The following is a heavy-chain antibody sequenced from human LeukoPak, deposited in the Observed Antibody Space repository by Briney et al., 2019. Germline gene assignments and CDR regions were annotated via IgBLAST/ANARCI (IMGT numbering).Heavy chain of an antibody. CDR3: ARSRDIVVVPAAIGWFDP. J-gene: IGHJ5*02. D-gene: IGHD2-2*02. Sequence: EASVKVSCKASGGTFSSYAISWVRQAPGQGLEWMGRIIPILGIANYAQKFQGRVTITADKSTSTAYMELSSLRSEDTAVYYCARSRDIVVVPAAIGWFDPWGQGTLVTVSS. V-gene: IGHV1-69*04. CDR2: IIPILGIA. CDR1: GGTFSSYA.